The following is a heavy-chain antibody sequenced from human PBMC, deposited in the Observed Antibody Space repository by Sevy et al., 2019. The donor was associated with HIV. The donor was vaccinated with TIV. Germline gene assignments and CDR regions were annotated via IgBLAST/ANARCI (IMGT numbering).Heavy chain of an antibody. CDR2: IWYDGSNK. V-gene: IGHV3-33*01. CDR1: GFTFSSYG. CDR3: AREVLVLRTGTASTFDP. D-gene: IGHD4-17*01. J-gene: IGHJ5*02. Sequence: GGSLRLSCAASGFTFSSYGMHWVRQAPGKGLEWVAVIWYDGSNKYYADSVKGRFTISRDNSKNTLYLQMNSLRAEDTAVYYCAREVLVLRTGTASTFDPWGQGTLVTVSS.